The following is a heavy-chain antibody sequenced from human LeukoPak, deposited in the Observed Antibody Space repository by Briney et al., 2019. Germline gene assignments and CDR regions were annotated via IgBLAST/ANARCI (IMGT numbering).Heavy chain of an antibody. CDR1: GGSFSGYY. CDR3: ARVTGERNRRIAAAGTGRWFDP. CDR2: INHSGST. J-gene: IGHJ5*02. V-gene: IGHV4-34*01. Sequence: PSETLSLTCAVYGGSFSGYYWSWIRQPPGKGLEWIGEINHSGSTNYNPSLKSRVTISVDTSKNQFSLKLSSVTAAGTAVYYCARVTGERNRRIAAAGTGRWFDPWGQGTLVTVSS. D-gene: IGHD6-13*01.